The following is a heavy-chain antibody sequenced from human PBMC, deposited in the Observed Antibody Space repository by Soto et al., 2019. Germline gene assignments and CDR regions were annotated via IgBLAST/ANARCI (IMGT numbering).Heavy chain of an antibody. Sequence: GGSLRLSWVGSGFSLANFPMNWLRQTPGKGLEWISYISAPGDNIYYTESVKGWFTISRDNARNSLYLQMNSLTDEDAALYYCARPPHPSTGLLYYLVTGGQGVPEDVSS. CDR2: ISAPGDNI. CDR3: ARPPHPSTGLLYYLVT. V-gene: IGHV3-48*02. CDR1: GFSLANFP. J-gene: IGHJ4*02. D-gene: IGHD1-26*01.